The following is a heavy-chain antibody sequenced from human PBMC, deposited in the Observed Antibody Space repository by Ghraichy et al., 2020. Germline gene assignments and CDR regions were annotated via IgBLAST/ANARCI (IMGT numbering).Heavy chain of an antibody. CDR2: INPSRGTT. Sequence: ASVKVSCKASEYTFTSYYMHWVRQAPGQGLEWMGIINPSRGTTSYAQKFQGRVTMTRDTSTSTIYMELSSLRSEDTAVYYCASYGKMVSGNYLGRDAFDIWGQGTMVTVSS. D-gene: IGHD3-10*01. J-gene: IGHJ3*02. CDR3: ASYGKMVSGNYLGRDAFDI. CDR1: EYTFTSYY. V-gene: IGHV1-46*03.